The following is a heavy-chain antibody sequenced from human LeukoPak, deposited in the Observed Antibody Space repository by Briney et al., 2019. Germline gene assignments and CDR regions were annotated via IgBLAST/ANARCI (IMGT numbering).Heavy chain of an antibody. CDR2: MSGDGSST. CDR3: ARSFSNTVRGVGDS. D-gene: IGHD3-10*01. Sequence: GGSLRLSCAASGFTFSNYWMNWVRQVPGKGPMWVSRMSGDGSSTNYADSVKGRFTISRDNAKNTLYLQMNSPRVEDTALYYCARSFSNTVRGVGDSWGQGTLVTVSS. J-gene: IGHJ4*02. V-gene: IGHV3-74*01. CDR1: GFTFSNYW.